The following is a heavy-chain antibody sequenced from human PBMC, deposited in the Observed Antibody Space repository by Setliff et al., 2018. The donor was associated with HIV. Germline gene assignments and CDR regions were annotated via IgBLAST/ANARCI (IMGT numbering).Heavy chain of an antibody. CDR2: VYTSGSA. J-gene: IGHJ4*02. Sequence: PSETLSLTCTVSGGSISSSSYYWGWIRQPAGRGLEWIGHVYTSGSASYNPPLKSRVTISIDTSKNQFSLQLSSVTAADTAVYYCARVSYTGSSYIDYWGQGTLVTVSS. D-gene: IGHD6-6*01. V-gene: IGHV4-61*09. CDR1: GGSISSSSYY. CDR3: ARVSYTGSSYIDY.